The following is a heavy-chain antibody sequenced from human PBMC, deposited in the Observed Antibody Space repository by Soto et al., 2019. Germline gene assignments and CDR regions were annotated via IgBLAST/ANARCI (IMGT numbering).Heavy chain of an antibody. V-gene: IGHV3-23*01. D-gene: IGHD1-26*01. J-gene: IGHJ4*02. Sequence: EVQLLESGGGLVQPGGSLRLSCAASGFTFSSYARSWVRQAPGKGLEWVSAISGSGGSTYYADSVKGRFTISRDNSKNTLYLKMNSLRAEDTAVYYCAKDGPSEWELLGYFDYWGQGTLVTVSS. CDR1: GFTFSSYA. CDR2: ISGSGGST. CDR3: AKDGPSEWELLGYFDY.